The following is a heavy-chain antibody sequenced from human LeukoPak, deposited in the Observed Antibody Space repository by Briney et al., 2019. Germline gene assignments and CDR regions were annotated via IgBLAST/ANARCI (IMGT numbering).Heavy chain of an antibody. V-gene: IGHV4-38-2*02. Sequence: SETLSLTCTVSGYSISSGYYWAWIRQPPGKGLEWIGTIYHSGSTYSNPPLKSRVTISVDTSKNQFSLRLSSVTAADTAVYYCARETGTYSAFDYWGQGTLVTVSS. D-gene: IGHD1-26*01. CDR2: IYHSGST. J-gene: IGHJ4*02. CDR1: GYSISSGYY. CDR3: ARETGTYSAFDY.